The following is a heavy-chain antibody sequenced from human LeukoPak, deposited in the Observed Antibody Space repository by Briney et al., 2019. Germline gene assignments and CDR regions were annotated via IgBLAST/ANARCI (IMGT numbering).Heavy chain of an antibody. J-gene: IGHJ5*02. Sequence: SVKVSCKASGGTFSSYAISWVRQAPGQGLEWMGRIIPILGIANYAQKFQGRVTITADKSTSTAYMELSSLRSEDTAVYYCARSKRFYCSGGSCRRSWLDPWGQGTLVTVSS. CDR2: IIPILGIA. V-gene: IGHV1-69*04. CDR3: ARSKRFYCSGGSCRRSWLDP. D-gene: IGHD2-15*01. CDR1: GGTFSSYA.